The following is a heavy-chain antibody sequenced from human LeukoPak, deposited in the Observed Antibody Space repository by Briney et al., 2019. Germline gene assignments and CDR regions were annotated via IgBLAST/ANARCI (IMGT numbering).Heavy chain of an antibody. V-gene: IGHV3-7*01. Sequence: SGGSLRLSCAASGFTFSSYWMSWVRQAPGKGPEWMANISPGGSEKYYVDSVKGRFTISRDNAKNSLYLQMNSLRAEDTAMYYCARGGGNYHLYWGQGILVTVSS. CDR3: ARGGGNYHLY. J-gene: IGHJ4*02. CDR2: ISPGGSEK. CDR1: GFTFSSYW. D-gene: IGHD1-26*01.